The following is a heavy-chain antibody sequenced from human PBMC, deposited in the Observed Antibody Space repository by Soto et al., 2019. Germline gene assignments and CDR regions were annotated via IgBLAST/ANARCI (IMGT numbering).Heavy chain of an antibody. Sequence: PSETLSLTCTVSDGSITSISSDGGWSRQPPGKGGEWIGNMYDSGSTYYTPSLKSRVTISLDTSKNQHSLKLSPVTAADTAVYYCARLLEMTINENRDDVFDVWGQAKMVTVSS. D-gene: IGHD4-17*01. CDR1: DGSITSISSD. CDR3: ARLLEMTINENRDDVFDV. V-gene: IGHV4-39*01. CDR2: MYDSGST. J-gene: IGHJ3*01.